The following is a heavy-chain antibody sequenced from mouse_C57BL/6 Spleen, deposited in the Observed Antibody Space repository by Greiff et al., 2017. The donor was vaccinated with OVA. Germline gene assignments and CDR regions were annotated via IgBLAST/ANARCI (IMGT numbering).Heavy chain of an antibody. D-gene: IGHD2-4*01. J-gene: IGHJ4*01. CDR3: TRDRIYYDYDGRAMDY. V-gene: IGHV5-9-1*02. CDR2: ISRGGDYL. CDR1: GFTFSSYA. Sequence: VQLKQSGEGLVKPGGSLKLSCAASGFTFSSYAMSWVRQTPEKRLEWVAYISRGGDYLYYADNVKGRSTFSRDNARSTLYLQWCSLKSEDTAMYYCTRDRIYYDYDGRAMDYWGQGTSVTVSS.